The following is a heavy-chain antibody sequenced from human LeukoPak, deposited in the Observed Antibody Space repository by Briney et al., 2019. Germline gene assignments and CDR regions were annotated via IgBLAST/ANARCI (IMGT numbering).Heavy chain of an antibody. J-gene: IGHJ4*02. V-gene: IGHV3-53*01. D-gene: IGHD6-13*01. CDR2: FYSGGKT. CDR1: GFTVSSSY. CDR3: ARELAIAAAGTFCAKY. Sequence: GGSLRLSCAASGFTVSSSYMSWVRQAPGKGLEWVSVFYSGGKTYYTDSVKGRFTISRDNSKNTLYLQMNSLRAEDTAVYYCARELAIAAAGTFCAKYWGQGTLVTVSS.